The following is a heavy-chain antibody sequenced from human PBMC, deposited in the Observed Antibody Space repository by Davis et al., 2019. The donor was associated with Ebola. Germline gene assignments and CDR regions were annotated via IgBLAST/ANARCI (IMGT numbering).Heavy chain of an antibody. CDR1: GFTFSSYG. J-gene: IGHJ4*02. CDR2: IRYDGSNK. CDR3: ARTRLLSVCVDY. D-gene: IGHD3-22*01. Sequence: PGGSLRLSCAASGFTFSSYGMHWVRQAPGKGLEWVAFIRYDGSNKYYADSVKGRFTFSRDNPKNTVYLQMNSLRAEDTAVYYCARTRLLSVCVDYWGQGTLVTVSS. V-gene: IGHV3-30*02.